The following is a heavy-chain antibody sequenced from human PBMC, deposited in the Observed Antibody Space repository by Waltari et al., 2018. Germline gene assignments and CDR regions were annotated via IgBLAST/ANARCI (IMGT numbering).Heavy chain of an antibody. V-gene: IGHV3-30-3*01. CDR3: ARAPLYYGSGSYFGY. CDR2: ISYDGSNQ. J-gene: IGHJ4*02. Sequence: QVQLVESGGGVVQPGRSLRLSCAASGFTFSSYAMHWVRQAPGKGLEGVAVISYDGSNQYYADSVEGRFTISRDNAKNTLYLQMNSLRAEDTAVYYCARAPLYYGSGSYFGYWGQGTLVTVSS. CDR1: GFTFSSYA. D-gene: IGHD3-10*01.